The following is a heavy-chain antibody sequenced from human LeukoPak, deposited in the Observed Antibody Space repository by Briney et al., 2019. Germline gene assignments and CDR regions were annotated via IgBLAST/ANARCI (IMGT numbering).Heavy chain of an antibody. CDR1: GGSINTGDYY. D-gene: IGHD6-13*01. V-gene: IGHV4-39*07. J-gene: IGHJ5*02. CDR3: ARDHSSRVRWFDP. CDR2: IYYSGNT. Sequence: SETLSLTCTVSGGSINTGDYYWGWIRQPPGKGLEWIGTIYYSGNTYYNSSLKSRLSISVDTSKNQFSLKLSSVTAADTAVYYCARDHSSRVRWFDPWGQGTLVTVSS.